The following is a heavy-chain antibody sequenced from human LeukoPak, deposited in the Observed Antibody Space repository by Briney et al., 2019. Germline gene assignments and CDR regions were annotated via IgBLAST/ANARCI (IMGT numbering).Heavy chain of an antibody. Sequence: GGSLRLSCAASGFTFSSYSMNWVRQAPGKGLEWVSSISSSSSYIYYADSVKGRFTISRDNAKNSLYLQMNSLRAEDTAVYYCVREEQGDDILTGYYSDYWGQGTLVTVSS. D-gene: IGHD3-9*01. CDR1: GFTFSSYS. CDR2: ISSSSSYI. J-gene: IGHJ4*02. CDR3: VREEQGDDILTGYYSDY. V-gene: IGHV3-21*01.